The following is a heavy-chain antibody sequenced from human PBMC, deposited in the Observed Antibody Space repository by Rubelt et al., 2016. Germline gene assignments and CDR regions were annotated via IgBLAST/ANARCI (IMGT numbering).Heavy chain of an antibody. CDR2: IKEDGSVK. Sequence: EVQLVESGGGLVQPGGSLRLSCAGSGFTFSDFWMSWIRQAPGRGLEWVANIKEDGSVKNYVDSVKGRFTISRDNAKNSLYLQMNSLRAEDTAVYYCSRDYVGYWGQGTLVTVSS. CDR1: GFTFSDFW. D-gene: IGHD3-16*01. CDR3: SRDYVGY. V-gene: IGHV3-7*03. J-gene: IGHJ4*02.